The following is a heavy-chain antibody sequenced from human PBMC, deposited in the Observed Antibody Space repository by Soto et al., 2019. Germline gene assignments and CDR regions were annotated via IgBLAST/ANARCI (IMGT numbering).Heavy chain of an antibody. CDR1: GGSFSGYY. D-gene: IGHD1-26*01. Sequence: PSETLSLTCAVYGGSFSGYYWSWIRQPPGKGLEWIGEINHSGSTNYNPSLKSRVTISVDTSKNQFSLKLSSVTAADTAVCYCARGVPYLAGWENYYYGMDVWGQGTTVTVSS. V-gene: IGHV4-34*01. CDR2: INHSGST. J-gene: IGHJ6*02. CDR3: ARGVPYLAGWENYYYGMDV.